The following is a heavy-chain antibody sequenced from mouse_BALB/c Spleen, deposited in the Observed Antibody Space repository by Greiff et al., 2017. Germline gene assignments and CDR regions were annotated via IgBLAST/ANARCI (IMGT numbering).Heavy chain of an antibody. J-gene: IGHJ4*01. CDR3: ARGRQRGGATMITTGAMDD. V-gene: IGHV1S26*01. CDR2: INPSSGYT. CDR1: GYTFTSYT. D-gene: IGHD2-4*01. Sequence: QVQLQQSGPELVKPGASVRISCKASGYTFTSYTMHWVKQRPGQGLEWIGYINPSSGYTNYNQKFKDKATLTADKSSSTAYMQLSSLTSEDSAVYYCARGRQRGGATMITTGAMDDWGQGTSVTVSS.